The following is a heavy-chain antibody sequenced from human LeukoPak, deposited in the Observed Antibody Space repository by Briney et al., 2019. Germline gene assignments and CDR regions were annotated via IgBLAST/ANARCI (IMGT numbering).Heavy chain of an antibody. CDR3: AREQRDPIAVAGTVGDY. CDR1: GYTFTSYY. V-gene: IGHV1-46*01. CDR2: INPSGGST. J-gene: IGHJ4*02. Sequence: GASVKVSCKASGYTFTSYYMHWVRQAPGQGREWMGIINPSGGSTSYAQKFQGRVTMTRDTSTSTVYMELSSLRSEDTAVYYCAREQRDPIAVAGTVGDYWGQGTLVTVSS. D-gene: IGHD6-19*01.